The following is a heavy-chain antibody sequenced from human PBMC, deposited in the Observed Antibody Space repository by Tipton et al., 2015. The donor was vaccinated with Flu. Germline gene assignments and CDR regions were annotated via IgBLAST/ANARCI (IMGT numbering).Heavy chain of an antibody. CDR3: SRGPRGDTAMVSLGY. Sequence: TLSLTCSVSGYSITSGYYWGWFRQPPGKGLEWIGSISHGGGTYTSPSLKGRVVLSVDASMSKNEFSLTMTSVTASDTAVYYCSRGPRGDTAMVSLGYWGPGILVTVSS. CDR2: ISHGGGT. J-gene: IGHJ4*01. D-gene: IGHD5-18*01. V-gene: IGHV4-38-2*02. CDR1: GYSITSGYY.